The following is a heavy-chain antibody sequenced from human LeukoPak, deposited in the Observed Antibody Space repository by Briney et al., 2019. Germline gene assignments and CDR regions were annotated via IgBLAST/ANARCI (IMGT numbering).Heavy chain of an antibody. CDR3: ARLRHQGSWYLDY. CDR2: INPNSGGT. Sequence: ASVKVSCKASGYTFTGYYMHWVRQAPGQGLEWMGWINPNSGGTNYAQKFQGWVTMTRDTSISTAYMELSRPRSDDTAVYYCARLRHQGSWYLDYWGQGTLVTVSS. CDR1: GYTFTGYY. J-gene: IGHJ4*02. V-gene: IGHV1-2*04. D-gene: IGHD6-13*01.